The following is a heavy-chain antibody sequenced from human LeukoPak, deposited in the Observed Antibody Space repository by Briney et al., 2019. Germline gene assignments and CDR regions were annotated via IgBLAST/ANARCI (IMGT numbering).Heavy chain of an antibody. D-gene: IGHD6-19*01. J-gene: IGHJ4*02. V-gene: IGHV3-23*01. CDR1: GFTFSSYA. CDR3: ARADLYSSGWCFDY. Sequence: PGGSLRLSCAASGFTFSSYAMSWVRPAPGKGLEWVSAISGSGGSTYYADSVKCRFTISRDNSKTTLYLQMNSLRAEDTAVYYCARADLYSSGWCFDYWGQGTLVTVSS. CDR2: ISGSGGST.